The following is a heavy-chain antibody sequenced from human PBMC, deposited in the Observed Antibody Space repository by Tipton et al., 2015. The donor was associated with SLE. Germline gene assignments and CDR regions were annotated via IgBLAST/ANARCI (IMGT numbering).Heavy chain of an antibody. CDR3: ARRWDCSGGSCQGSFGY. J-gene: IGHJ4*02. D-gene: IGHD2-15*01. Sequence: QVQLMQSGAEVKKPGASVKVSCKASGYTFTSYDINWVRQATGQGLEWMGWMNPNSGDAGYALKFQGRVTMTRNISKSTAYMELSSLRSEDTAVYYCARRWDCSGGSCQGSFGYWGQGTLVTVSS. V-gene: IGHV1-8*01. CDR2: MNPNSGDA. CDR1: GYTFTSYD.